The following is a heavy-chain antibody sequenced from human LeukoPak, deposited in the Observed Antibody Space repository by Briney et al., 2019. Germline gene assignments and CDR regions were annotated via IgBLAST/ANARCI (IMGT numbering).Heavy chain of an antibody. CDR2: ISYDGSNK. J-gene: IGHJ4*02. CDR1: GFTFSSYA. CDR3: ARAFGSYYEMDDY. V-gene: IGHV3-30*04. Sequence: GRFLRLSCAASGFTFSSYAMHWVRQAPGKGLEWVAVISYDGSNKYYADSVKGRFTISRDNSKNTLYLQMNSLRAEDTAVYYCARAFGSYYEMDDYWGQGTLVTVSS. D-gene: IGHD1-26*01.